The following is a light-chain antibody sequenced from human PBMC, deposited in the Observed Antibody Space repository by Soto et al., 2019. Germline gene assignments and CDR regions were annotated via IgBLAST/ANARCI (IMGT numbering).Light chain of an antibody. Sequence: QLVLTQSPSASASLGASVKLTCTLSSGHSYYAIAWHQQQPEKGPRYLMKLNSDGSHTKGDGIPDRFSGSSSGAERYLTISSLQSEDEADYYCQTGGTGMVFGGGTKLTVL. J-gene: IGLJ2*01. CDR3: QTGGTGMV. CDR1: SGHSYYA. CDR2: LNSDGSH. V-gene: IGLV4-69*01.